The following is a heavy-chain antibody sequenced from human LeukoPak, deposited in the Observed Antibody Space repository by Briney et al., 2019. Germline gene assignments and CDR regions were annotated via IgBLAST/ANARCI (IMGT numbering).Heavy chain of an antibody. D-gene: IGHD3-22*01. V-gene: IGHV3-30*03. Sequence: GRSLRLSCAASGFTFSSYGMHWVRQAPGKGLEWVAVISYDGSNKYYADSVKGRFTISRDNSKNSLYLQMNSLRAEDTAVYYCVRGGGSAYKYNAFDIWGQGTMVTGSS. CDR1: GFTFSSYG. CDR2: ISYDGSNK. J-gene: IGHJ3*02. CDR3: VRGGGSAYKYNAFDI.